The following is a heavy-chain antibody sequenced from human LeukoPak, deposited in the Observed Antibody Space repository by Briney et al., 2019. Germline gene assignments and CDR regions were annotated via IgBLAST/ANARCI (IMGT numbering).Heavy chain of an antibody. Sequence: SETLSLTCTVSGVSMSSYYWSWIRQVPGKGLEYVGYIFNSGSANYNPSLESRVTISLDTSRNQFSLKLNSVTAADTAVYYCAKSNGYGLIDIWGQGIMVTVSS. D-gene: IGHD3-22*01. CDR3: AKSNGYGLIDI. J-gene: IGHJ3*02. CDR1: GVSMSSYY. CDR2: IFNSGSA. V-gene: IGHV4-59*12.